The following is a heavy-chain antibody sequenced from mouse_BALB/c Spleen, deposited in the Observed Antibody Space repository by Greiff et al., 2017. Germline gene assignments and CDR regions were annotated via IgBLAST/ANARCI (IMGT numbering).Heavy chain of an antibody. Sequence: EVKLVESGGGLVKPGGSLKLSCAASGFAFSSYDMSWVRQTPEKRLEWVAYISSGGGSTYYPDTVKGRFTISRDNAKNTLYLQMSSLKSEDTAMYYCAREDGYDGFAYWGQGTLVTVSA. CDR1: GFAFSSYD. V-gene: IGHV5-12-1*01. D-gene: IGHD2-2*01. J-gene: IGHJ3*01. CDR3: AREDGYDGFAY. CDR2: ISSGGGST.